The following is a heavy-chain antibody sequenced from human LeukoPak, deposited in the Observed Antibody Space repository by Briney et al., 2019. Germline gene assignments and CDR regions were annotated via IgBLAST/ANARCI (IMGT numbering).Heavy chain of an antibody. J-gene: IGHJ5*02. Sequence: GGSLRLSCAVSGFTFSSYGMHWVRQAPGKGLFWVAFIRYDGSIKYYADSVKGRFTISRDNSKNTLYLQMNSLSVEDTAVYYCARDSSGWYHWFDPWGQGTLVTVSS. CDR2: IRYDGSIK. CDR1: GFTFSSYG. D-gene: IGHD6-19*01. CDR3: ARDSSGWYHWFDP. V-gene: IGHV3-30*02.